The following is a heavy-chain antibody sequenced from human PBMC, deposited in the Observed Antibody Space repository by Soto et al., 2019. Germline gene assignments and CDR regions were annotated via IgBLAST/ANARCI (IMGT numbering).Heavy chain of an antibody. CDR1: GFMFKIYA. CDR3: ATALRKPTSFDY. V-gene: IGHV3-23*01. J-gene: IGHJ4*02. Sequence: VGSLGLSCAASGFMFKIYAMSWVRQAPGKGLEWVSGISPDGGGTYSSDSVKGRFTISRDTSKNTLYLQIKNLRADDTAVYYCATALRKPTSFDYWSQGTLVTVSS. CDR2: ISPDGGGT.